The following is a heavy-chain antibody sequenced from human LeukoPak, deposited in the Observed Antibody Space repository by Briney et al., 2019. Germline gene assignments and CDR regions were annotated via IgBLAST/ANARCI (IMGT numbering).Heavy chain of an antibody. CDR1: GGTFSSYA. CDR3: ARAQAWDSSDPNWFDP. J-gene: IGHJ5*02. V-gene: IGHV1-69*01. Sequence: SVKVSCKASGGTFSSYAISWVRQAPGQGLEWMGGIIPIFGTANYAQKFQGRVTITADESTSTAYMELSSLRSEDTAVYYCARAQAWDSSDPNWFDPWGQGTLVTVSS. D-gene: IGHD6-19*01. CDR2: IIPIFGTA.